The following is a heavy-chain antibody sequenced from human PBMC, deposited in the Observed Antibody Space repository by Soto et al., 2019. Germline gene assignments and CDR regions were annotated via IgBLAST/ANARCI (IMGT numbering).Heavy chain of an antibody. V-gene: IGHV3-33*01. CDR1: GFTFNDYG. CDR3: ARDQPREAPRAFDI. J-gene: IGHJ3*02. CDR2: IWYDGSNK. Sequence: GGSLRLSCAASGFTFNDYGIHWVRQAPGKGLEWVAFIWYDGSNKFYADSVKGRFTISRDNSKNTLYLQMNSLRAEDAALYYCARDQPREAPRAFDIWGQGTMVTVSS.